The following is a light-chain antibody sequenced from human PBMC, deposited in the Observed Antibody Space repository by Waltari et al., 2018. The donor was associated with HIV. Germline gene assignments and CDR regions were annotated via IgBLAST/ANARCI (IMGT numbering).Light chain of an antibody. Sequence: QSVLTQPPSASWTPGQRVTISSSASTSNIGCTTVKSYHQLPGTAPKLLIYTNKQRPSGVPDRFSGSKSGTSASLAISGLQSEDEADYYCAAWDDSLNGWVFGGGTKLTVL. CDR3: AAWDDSLNGWV. V-gene: IGLV1-44*01. CDR1: TSNIGCTT. CDR2: TNK. J-gene: IGLJ3*02.